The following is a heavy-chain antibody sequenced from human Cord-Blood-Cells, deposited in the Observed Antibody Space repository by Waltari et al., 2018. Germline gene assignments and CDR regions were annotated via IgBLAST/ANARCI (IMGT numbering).Heavy chain of an antibody. J-gene: IGHJ6*02. D-gene: IGHD3-10*01. CDR3: ARLYYYGSGSYYNYYGMDV. CDR1: GYTFTSYA. CDR2: INAGNGNT. V-gene: IGHV1-3*01. Sequence: QVQLVQSGAEVKKPGASVQVSCKASGYTFTSYAMHWVRQAPGQRLEWMGWINAGNGNTKYSQKFQGRVTITRDTSASTAYMELSSLRSEDTAVYYCARLYYYGSGSYYNYYGMDVWGQGTTVTVSS.